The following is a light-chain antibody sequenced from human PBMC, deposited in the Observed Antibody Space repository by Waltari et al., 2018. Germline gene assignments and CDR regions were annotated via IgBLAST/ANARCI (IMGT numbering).Light chain of an antibody. CDR2: FAS. Sequence: EIVLTQSPDFQSVTTKEKVTITCRASQSIASSLHWYQQKPDQSPKLLIKFASQSFAGVPSRFSGSGSGTDFTLTINSLEAEDAATYYCHQSGALPYTFGQGTKLEIK. V-gene: IGKV6-21*01. J-gene: IGKJ2*01. CDR1: QSIASS. CDR3: HQSGALPYT.